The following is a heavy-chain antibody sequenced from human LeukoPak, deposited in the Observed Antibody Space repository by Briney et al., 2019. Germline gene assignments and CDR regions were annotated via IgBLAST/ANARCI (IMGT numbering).Heavy chain of an antibody. V-gene: IGHV3-21*01. CDR2: ISSSSSYI. D-gene: IGHD3-10*01. CDR3: ARDYGSGSYSNY. J-gene: IGHJ4*02. CDR1: GFTFSSYS. Sequence: GGSLRLSCAASGFTFSSYSMNWVRQAPGKGLEWVSSISSSSSYIYYADSVKGRFTISRDNAKNSLYLQMNSLRAKDTAVYYCARDYGSGSYSNYWGQGTLVTVSS.